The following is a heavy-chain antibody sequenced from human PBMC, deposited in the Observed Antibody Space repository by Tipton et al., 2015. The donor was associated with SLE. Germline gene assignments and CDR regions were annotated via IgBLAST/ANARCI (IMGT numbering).Heavy chain of an antibody. D-gene: IGHD2-15*01. V-gene: IGHV4-59*01. CDR3: ARGRYCSGGSCYSGDAFDI. CDR2: IYYSGST. J-gene: IGHJ3*02. Sequence: GLVKPSETLSLTCTVSGGSISSYYWSWIRQPPGKGLEWIGYIYYSGSTNYNPSLKSRVTISVDTSKNQFSLKLSSVTAADTAVYYCARGRYCSGGSCYSGDAFDIWGQGTMVTVSS. CDR1: GGSISSYY.